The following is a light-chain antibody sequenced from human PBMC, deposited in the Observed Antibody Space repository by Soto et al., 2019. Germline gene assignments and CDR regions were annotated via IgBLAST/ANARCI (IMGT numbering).Light chain of an antibody. CDR1: SSSIGAGYD. CDR3: QSYDSSLSGSV. V-gene: IGLV1-40*01. CDR2: GNS. J-gene: IGLJ2*01. Sequence: QSVLTQPPSVSGAPGQRVTISCTGSSSSIGAGYDVHWYQQLPGTAPKLLIYGNSNRPSGVPDRFSGFKSGTSVSLAITGLQSEDEADYYCQSYDSSLSGSVFGGGTKVTVL.